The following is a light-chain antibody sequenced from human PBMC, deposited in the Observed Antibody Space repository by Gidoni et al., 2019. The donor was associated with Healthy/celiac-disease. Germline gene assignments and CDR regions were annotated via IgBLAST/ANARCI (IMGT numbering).Light chain of an antibody. CDR1: QSVLYSSNNKNY. Sequence: DIVMTQSPDSLAVSQGERATINRKSSQSVLYSSNNKNYLAWYQQKPGQPPKLLIYWASTRESGVPDRFSGSGSGTDFTLTISSLQAEDVAVYYCQQYYSTPLTFGPGTKVDIK. CDR2: WAS. J-gene: IGKJ3*01. CDR3: QQYYSTPLT. V-gene: IGKV4-1*01.